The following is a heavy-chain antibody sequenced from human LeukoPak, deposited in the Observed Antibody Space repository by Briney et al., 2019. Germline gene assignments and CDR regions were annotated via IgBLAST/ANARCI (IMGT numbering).Heavy chain of an antibody. CDR3: ARRRGWKQQLVYFDY. CDR1: GGSITSYY. V-gene: IGHV4-59*08. CDR2: LFHSGTR. Sequence: PSETLSLTCTVSGGSITSYYWSRIRQPPGKGLEWIGYLFHSGTRRYNPSLRSRVTISADTTKNQTFLTLNSTTAADTAVYYCARRRGWKQQLVYFDYWGQGTLASVSS. J-gene: IGHJ4*02. D-gene: IGHD1-1*01.